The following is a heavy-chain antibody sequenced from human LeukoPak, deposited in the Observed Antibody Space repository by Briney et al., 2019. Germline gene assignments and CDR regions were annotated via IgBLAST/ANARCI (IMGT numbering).Heavy chain of an antibody. CDR3: ARVDGDYVVGY. CDR2: IYYSGST. Sequence: PSETLSLTCTVSGGSISMSSYYWGWIRQPPGTGLEWIGYIYYSGSTNYNPSLKSRVTISVDTSKNQFSLKLSSVTAADTAVYYCARVDGDYVVGYWGQGTLVTVSS. V-gene: IGHV4-61*05. CDR1: GGSISMSSYY. D-gene: IGHD4-17*01. J-gene: IGHJ4*02.